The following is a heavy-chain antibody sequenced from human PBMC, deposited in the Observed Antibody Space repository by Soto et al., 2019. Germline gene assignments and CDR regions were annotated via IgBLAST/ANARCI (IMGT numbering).Heavy chain of an antibody. V-gene: IGHV4-59*08. CDR2: IYYSGST. J-gene: IGHJ4*01. CDR3: ARGVLH. Sequence: PGGSLRLSCAASGFTFSIAWMSWVRQPPGKGLEWIGYIYYSGSTNYNPSLKSRVTISVDTSKNQFSLKLSSVTAADTAVYYCARGVLHWGQGTLVTVSS. CDR1: GFTFSIAW.